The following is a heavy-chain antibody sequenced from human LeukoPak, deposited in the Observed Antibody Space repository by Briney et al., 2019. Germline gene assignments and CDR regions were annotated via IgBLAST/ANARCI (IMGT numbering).Heavy chain of an antibody. Sequence: ASVKVSCKASGYTFTGYYMHWVRQAPGQGLEWMGWINPNSGGTNYAQKFQGRVTMTRDTSISTAYMELSRLRSDDTAVYYCARGGDYYDSSGYFRFDPWGQGTLVTVSS. CDR3: ARGGDYYDSSGYFRFDP. CDR2: INPNSGGT. J-gene: IGHJ5*02. CDR1: GYTFTGYY. D-gene: IGHD3-22*01. V-gene: IGHV1-2*02.